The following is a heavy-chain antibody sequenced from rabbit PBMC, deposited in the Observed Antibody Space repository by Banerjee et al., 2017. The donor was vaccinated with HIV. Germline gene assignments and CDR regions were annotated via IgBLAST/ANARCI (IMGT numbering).Heavy chain of an antibody. D-gene: IGHD4-1*01. Sequence: QEQLEESGGDLVKPEGSLTLTCTASAFSFSNKYVMCWVRQAPGKGLEWIACINTSSGNTVYASWAKGRFTISRSTSLNTVDLKMTSLTVADTATYFCARYDSSAWVLPLWGPGTLVTVS. CDR2: INTSSGNT. CDR1: AFSFSNKYV. V-gene: IGHV1S43*01. J-gene: IGHJ4*01. CDR3: ARYDSSAWVLPL.